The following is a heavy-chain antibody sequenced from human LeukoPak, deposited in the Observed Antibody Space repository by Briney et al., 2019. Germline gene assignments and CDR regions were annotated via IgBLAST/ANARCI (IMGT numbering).Heavy chain of an antibody. Sequence: SETLALTCTVSGGSISTYYWSWIRQPAGKGLEWIGRINSSGSTNYNPSLRSRVTMSVDTSKNQFSLILSSVTAADTAVYYCARGAYGSGSTNWFDPWGQGTLVTVSP. V-gene: IGHV4-4*07. CDR3: ARGAYGSGSTNWFDP. J-gene: IGHJ5*02. CDR1: GGSISTYY. D-gene: IGHD3-10*01. CDR2: INSSGST.